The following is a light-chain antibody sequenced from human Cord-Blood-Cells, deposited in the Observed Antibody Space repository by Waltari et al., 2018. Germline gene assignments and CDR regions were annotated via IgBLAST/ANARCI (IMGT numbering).Light chain of an antibody. CDR3: QQYNSYSRT. J-gene: IGKJ1*01. Sequence: DIQITESPSNLSAHGGDRVTVTCRGNQRISSWLAWYQQKPGKAPKLLIYKASSLESGVPSTFSGSGSGTEFTLTISSLQPDDFATYYCQQYNSYSRTFGQGTKVEIK. CDR1: QRISSW. CDR2: KAS. V-gene: IGKV1-5*03.